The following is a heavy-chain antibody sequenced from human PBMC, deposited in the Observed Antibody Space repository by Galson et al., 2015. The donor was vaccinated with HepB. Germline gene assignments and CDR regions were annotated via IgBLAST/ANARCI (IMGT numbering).Heavy chain of an antibody. Sequence: SLRLSCAASGFSFNTYSMHWVRQAPGKGLEWVAAITSAGDKQNYTDYVRGRFTISRDNSNNMMYLQMNSLRPEDTSVYYCSGDAMGRGSGSYSAFDYWGQGTRVAVSS. D-gene: IGHD1-26*01. V-gene: IGHV3-30*04. CDR1: GFSFNTYS. J-gene: IGHJ4*02. CDR2: ITSAGDKQ. CDR3: SGDAMGRGSGSYSAFDY.